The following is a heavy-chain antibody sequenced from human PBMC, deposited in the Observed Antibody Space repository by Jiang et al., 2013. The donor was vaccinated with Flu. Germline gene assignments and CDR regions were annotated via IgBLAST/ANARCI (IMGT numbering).Heavy chain of an antibody. Sequence: LLKPSETLSLTCAVYGGSLSDYYWTWIRHAPGKGLEWIGEINHTGSTNYSPSLKSRLTMSVDTSKNQFSLKLSSVTAADTAVYYCARIRLSILEWGDYWGQGTLVTVSS. J-gene: IGHJ4*02. D-gene: IGHD3-3*01. CDR3: ARIRLSILEWGDY. V-gene: IGHV4-34*01. CDR2: INHTGST. CDR1: GGSLSDYY.